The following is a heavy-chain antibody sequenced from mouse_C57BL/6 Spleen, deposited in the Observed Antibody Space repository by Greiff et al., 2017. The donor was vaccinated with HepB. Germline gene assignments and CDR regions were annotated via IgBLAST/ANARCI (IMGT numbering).Heavy chain of an antibody. D-gene: IGHD3-2*02. CDR1: GYTFTDYY. Sequence: EVQLQQSGPVLVKPGASVKMSCKASGYTFTDYYMNWVKQSHGKSLEWIGVINPYNGGTSYNQKFKGKATLTVDKSSSTAYMELNSLTSEDSAVYDCAREGGSGTGAMDYWGQGTSVTVSS. V-gene: IGHV1-19*01. J-gene: IGHJ4*01. CDR3: AREGGSGTGAMDY. CDR2: INPYNGGT.